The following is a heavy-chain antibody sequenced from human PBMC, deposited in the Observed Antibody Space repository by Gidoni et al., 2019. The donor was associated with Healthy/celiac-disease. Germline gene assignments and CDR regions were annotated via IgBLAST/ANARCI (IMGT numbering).Heavy chain of an antibody. Sequence: QVQLVESGGGLVKPGGSLRLSCAASGFTSSDYYMSWIRQAPGKGLEWVSYISSSSSYTNYADSVKGRFTISRDNAKNSLYLQMNSLRAEDTAVYYCARVRGSSWSFDYWGQGTLVTVSS. J-gene: IGHJ4*02. V-gene: IGHV3-11*06. CDR2: ISSSSSYT. CDR1: GFTSSDYY. CDR3: ARVRGSSWSFDY. D-gene: IGHD6-13*01.